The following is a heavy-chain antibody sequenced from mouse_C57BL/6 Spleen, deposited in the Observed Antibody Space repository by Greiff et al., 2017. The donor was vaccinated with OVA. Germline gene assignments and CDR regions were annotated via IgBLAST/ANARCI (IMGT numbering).Heavy chain of an antibody. J-gene: IGHJ3*01. CDR2: IHPNSGST. CDR1: GYTFTSYW. V-gene: IGHV1-64*01. Sequence: QVQLQQSGAELVKPGASVKLSCKASGYTFTSYWMHWVKQRPGQGLEWIGMIHPNSGSTNYNEKFKSKATLTVDKSSSTAYMQLSSLTSEDSAVYYCARKGGYDDGFAYWGQGTLVTVSA. CDR3: ARKGGYDDGFAY. D-gene: IGHD2-2*01.